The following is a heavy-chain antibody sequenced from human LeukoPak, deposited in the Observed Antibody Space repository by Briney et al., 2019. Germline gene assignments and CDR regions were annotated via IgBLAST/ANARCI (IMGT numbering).Heavy chain of an antibody. J-gene: IGHJ4*02. Sequence: SETLSLTCTVSGGSISSYYWSWIRQPPGKGLEWIGYIYYSGSTNYNPSLKSRVTISVDTSKNQFSLKLSSVTAADTAVYYCARTYRSSTSCPLDYWGQGTLVTVSS. CDR3: ARTYRSSTSCPLDY. CDR2: IYYSGST. V-gene: IGHV4-59*01. D-gene: IGHD2-2*01. CDR1: GGSISSYY.